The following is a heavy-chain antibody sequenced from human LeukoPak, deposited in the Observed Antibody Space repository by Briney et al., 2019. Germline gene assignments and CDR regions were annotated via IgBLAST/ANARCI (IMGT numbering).Heavy chain of an antibody. CDR2: IKGDGSRT. CDR1: EFTFSSYW. D-gene: IGHD2-21*01. V-gene: IGHV3-74*01. Sequence: PGGSLRLSCAASEFTFSSYWMHWVRQAPGKGLVWVSRIKGDGSRTTYADSVKGRFTISRDNAKNTLYLQMNSLTAEDTAVYYCARGAYCGGDCPLPNSLYWGRGTLVTVSS. J-gene: IGHJ4*02. CDR3: ARGAYCGGDCPLPNSLY.